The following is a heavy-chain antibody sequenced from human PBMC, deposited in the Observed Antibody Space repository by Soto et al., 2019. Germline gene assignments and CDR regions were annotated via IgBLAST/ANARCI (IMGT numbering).Heavy chain of an antibody. D-gene: IGHD5-12*01. CDR1: GFTFSSYG. V-gene: IGHV3-30*18. CDR3: AKGLKFKVATLGYYYYGMDV. CDR2: ISYDGSNK. Sequence: GGSLRLSCAASGFTFSSYGMHWVRQAPGKGLEWVAVISYDGSNKYYADSVKGRFTISRDNSKNTLYLQMNSLRAEDTAVYYCAKGLKFKVATLGYYYYGMDVWGQGTTVTVSS. J-gene: IGHJ6*02.